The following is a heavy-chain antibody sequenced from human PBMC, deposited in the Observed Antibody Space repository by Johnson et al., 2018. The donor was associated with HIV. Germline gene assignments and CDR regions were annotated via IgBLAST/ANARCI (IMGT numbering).Heavy chain of an antibody. CDR1: GFTFDDYG. Sequence: EVQLVESGGGVVRPGGSLRLSCAASGFTFDDYGMSWVRQAPGKGLEWVSGINWNGNTRDYVDSVKGRFTISRDNAKNSLLLQMKSLIAEDTALYYCARALTGTTQGAFDSWGQGTMVTVSS. V-gene: IGHV3-20*04. D-gene: IGHD1-7*01. CDR3: ARALTGTTQGAFDS. J-gene: IGHJ3*02. CDR2: INWNGNTR.